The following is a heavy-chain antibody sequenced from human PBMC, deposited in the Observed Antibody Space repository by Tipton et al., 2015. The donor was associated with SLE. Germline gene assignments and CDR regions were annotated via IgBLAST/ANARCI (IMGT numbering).Heavy chain of an antibody. CDR3: ARGVLSSSWTLDGMDV. Sequence: LRLSCSVSGGSLSDFFWSWIRQPPGKGLEWIGYIYYSGSTNYNPSLKSRVTISVDTSKNQFSLKLSSVTAADTAVYYCARGVLSSSWTLDGMDVWGQGTTVTVSS. V-gene: IGHV4-59*01. CDR1: GGSLSDFF. J-gene: IGHJ6*02. CDR2: IYYSGST. D-gene: IGHD6-13*01.